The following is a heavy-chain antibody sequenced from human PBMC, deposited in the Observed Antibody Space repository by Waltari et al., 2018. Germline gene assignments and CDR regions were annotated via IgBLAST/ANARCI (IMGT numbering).Heavy chain of an antibody. V-gene: IGHV3-73*02. J-gene: IGHJ4*02. CDR1: GFTFSGSA. CDR3: TRPIYSSSWYGGLDY. CDR2: IRSNANSYAT. D-gene: IGHD6-13*01. Sequence: EVQLVESGGGLVQPGGSLKLSCAASGFTFSGSAMHWVRQASGKGLEWVGRIRSNANSYATAYAASVNGRFTSSRDDSKNTAYLQMNSLKTEDTAVYYCTRPIYSSSWYGGLDYWGQGTLVTVSS.